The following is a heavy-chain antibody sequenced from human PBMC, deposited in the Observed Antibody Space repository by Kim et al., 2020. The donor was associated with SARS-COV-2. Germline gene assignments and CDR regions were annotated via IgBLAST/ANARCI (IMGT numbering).Heavy chain of an antibody. Sequence: GGSLRLSCAASGFMFSSCAMTWVRQAPGKGPEWVASISHDGSSTHYTGSVRGRFTISRDDSKNTVFLRLNSLRVEDTALYYCAKDVWGYSGMYVWGQGTT. V-gene: IGHV3-23*01. D-gene: IGHD3-16*02. CDR1: GFMFSSCA. J-gene: IGHJ6*02. CDR3: AKDVWGYSGMYV. CDR2: ISHDGSST.